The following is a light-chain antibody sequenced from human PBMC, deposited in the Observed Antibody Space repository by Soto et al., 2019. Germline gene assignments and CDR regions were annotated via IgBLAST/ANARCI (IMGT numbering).Light chain of an antibody. Sequence: QSALTQPPSAPGSPGQSVTISCTGTSSDVGGYNYVSWYQQHPGKAPKLMIYEVSKRPSGVPDRFSGSKSGNTASLTVSGLQAEDEADYYCSSYAGSNIVVFGGGTQLTVL. CDR3: SSYAGSNIVV. V-gene: IGLV2-8*01. J-gene: IGLJ2*01. CDR2: EVS. CDR1: SSDVGGYNY.